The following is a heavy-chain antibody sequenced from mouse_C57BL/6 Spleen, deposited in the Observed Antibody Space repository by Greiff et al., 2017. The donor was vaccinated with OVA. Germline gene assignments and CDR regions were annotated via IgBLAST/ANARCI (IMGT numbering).Heavy chain of an antibody. V-gene: IGHV5-6*01. Sequence: EVQRVESGGDLVKPGGSLKLSCAASGFTFSSYGMSWVRQTPDKRLEWVATISSGGSYTYYPDSVKGRFTISRDNAKNTLYLQMSSLKSEDTAMYYCARDSHYYGSSHFDYWGQGTTLTVSS. D-gene: IGHD1-1*01. CDR1: GFTFSSYG. CDR2: ISSGGSYT. J-gene: IGHJ2*01. CDR3: ARDSHYYGSSHFDY.